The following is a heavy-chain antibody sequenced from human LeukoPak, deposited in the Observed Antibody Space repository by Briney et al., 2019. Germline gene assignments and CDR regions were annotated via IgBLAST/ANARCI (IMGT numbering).Heavy chain of an antibody. CDR3: AREGDSSSNWFDP. CDR2: INPNSGGT. V-gene: IGHV1-2*02. Sequence: GASVKVSCKASGYTFTGYYMHWVRQAPGQGLEWMGWINPNSGGTNYAQKFQGRVTMTRDTSIGTAYMELSRLRSDDTAVYYCAREGDSSSNWFDPWGQGTLVTVSS. CDR1: GYTFTGYY. D-gene: IGHD6-6*01. J-gene: IGHJ5*02.